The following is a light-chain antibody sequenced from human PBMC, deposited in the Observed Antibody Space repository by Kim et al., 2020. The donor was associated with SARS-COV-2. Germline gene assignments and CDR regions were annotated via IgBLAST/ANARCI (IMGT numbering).Light chain of an antibody. J-gene: IGKJ2*01. Sequence: DIAVIQSPDSLAVSLGERATINCRSSQSVLDTSNNQIYLAWYQQKPGQPPKLLISWASIRESGVPDRISGSGSGTDFTLTISSVQAEDVSLYYCQQYYSSPFAFGQGTKLEI. CDR1: QSVLDTSNNQIY. CDR2: WAS. V-gene: IGKV4-1*01. CDR3: QQYYSSPFA.